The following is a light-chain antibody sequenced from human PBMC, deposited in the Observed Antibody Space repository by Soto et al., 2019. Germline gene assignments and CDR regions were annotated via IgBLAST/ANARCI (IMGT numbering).Light chain of an antibody. CDR1: QSVSRY. CDR3: QQRSHWIT. Sequence: EIVLTQSPATLSLSPGERATLSCRASQSVSRYLAWYQQKPGQAPTLLIYDASYRATVIPARFSGSGSGTDFTLTINSLAPEDFAVYYSQQRSHWITFGKGTRLEIK. J-gene: IGKJ5*01. CDR2: DAS. V-gene: IGKV3-11*01.